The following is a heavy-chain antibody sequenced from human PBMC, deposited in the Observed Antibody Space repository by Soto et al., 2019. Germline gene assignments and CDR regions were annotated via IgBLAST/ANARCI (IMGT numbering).Heavy chain of an antibody. CDR1: GYSFTSYW. J-gene: IGHJ6*02. CDR3: ARQKLEYQLLSPYYYYGMDV. CDR2: IYPGDSDT. V-gene: IGHV5-51*01. Sequence: GESLKISCKGSGYSFTSYWIGWVRQMPGKDLEWMGIIYPGDSDTRYSPSFQGQVTISADKSISTAYLQWSSLKASDTAMYYCARQKLEYQLLSPYYYYGMDVWGQGTTVTVSS. D-gene: IGHD2-2*01.